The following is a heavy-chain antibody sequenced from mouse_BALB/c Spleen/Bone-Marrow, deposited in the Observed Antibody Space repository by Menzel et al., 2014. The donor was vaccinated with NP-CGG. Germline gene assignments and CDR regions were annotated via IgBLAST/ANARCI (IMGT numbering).Heavy chain of an antibody. J-gene: IGHJ2*01. CDR2: INPYNGGT. Sequence: VHVKQSGPELVKPGASMKISCKASGYSFTGYTMNWVKQSHGKNLEWIGLINPYNGGTSYNQKFKGKATLTVDKSSGXAYMEPLSLTSGDSAVFYCARLFSYVSSSFLDYGGQGTALTVSS. V-gene: IGHV1-18*01. CDR3: ARLFSYVSSSFLDY. D-gene: IGHD1-1*01. CDR1: GYSFTGYT.